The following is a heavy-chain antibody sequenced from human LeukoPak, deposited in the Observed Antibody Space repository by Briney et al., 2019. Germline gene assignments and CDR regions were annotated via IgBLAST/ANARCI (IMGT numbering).Heavy chain of an antibody. D-gene: IGHD2-21*01. V-gene: IGHV4-39*02. CDR2: IYYSGST. J-gene: IGHJ4*02. Sequence: SETLSLTCTVSGGSISSSSYYWGWIRQPPGKGLEWIGSIYYSGSTYYNPSLKSRVTISVDTSKNQFSLKLSSVTAADTAVYYCAREVRLPAFDYWGQGTLVTVSS. CDR3: AREVRLPAFDY. CDR1: GGSISSSSYY.